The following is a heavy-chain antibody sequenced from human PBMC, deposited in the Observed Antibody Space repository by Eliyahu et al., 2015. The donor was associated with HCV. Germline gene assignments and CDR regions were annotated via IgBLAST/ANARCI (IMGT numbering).Heavy chain of an antibody. V-gene: IGHV4-59*01. CDR1: GGSISNYY. J-gene: IGHJ4*02. CDR3: ARDSGTETAAGTHFDY. D-gene: IGHD6-13*01. Sequence: QVQLQQSGPRLLKPSETLSLTCTVSGGSISNYYWNWIRXPPGKGLEWIGYVYYNGYTTYSPSLESRVTISLDTPKNQFSLNLSSVTSADTAMYYCARDSGTETAAGTHFDYWGQGSLVTVSS. CDR2: VYYNGYT.